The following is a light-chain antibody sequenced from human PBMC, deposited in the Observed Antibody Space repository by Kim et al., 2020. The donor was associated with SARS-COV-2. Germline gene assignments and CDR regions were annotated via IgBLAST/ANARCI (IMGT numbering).Light chain of an antibody. V-gene: IGLV2-14*03. CDR1: NRAVGGYNY. CDR2: NVS. CDR3: SSYTSSSTLV. J-gene: IGLJ2*01. Sequence: GQSIPISCTGTNRAVGGYNYVSWYQQHPGKVPKLMIYNVSNRPSGVSNRFSGSKSGNTASLTISGLQAEDEADYYCSSYTSSSTLVFGGGTQLTVL.